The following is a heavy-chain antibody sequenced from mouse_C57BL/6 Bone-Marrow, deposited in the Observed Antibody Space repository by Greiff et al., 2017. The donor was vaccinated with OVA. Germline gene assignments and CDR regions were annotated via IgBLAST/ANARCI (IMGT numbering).Heavy chain of an antibody. J-gene: IGHJ3*01. V-gene: IGHV1-26*01. CDR2: INPNNGGT. CDR1: GYTFTDYY. CDR3: ARDWPSWFAY. D-gene: IGHD4-1*01. Sequence: EVQLQQSGPELVKPGASVKISCKASGYTFTDYYMNWVKQSHGKSLEWIGDINPNNGGTSYNQKFKGKATLTVDKSSSTAYMELRSLTSEDSAVYYCARDWPSWFAYWGQGTLVTVSA.